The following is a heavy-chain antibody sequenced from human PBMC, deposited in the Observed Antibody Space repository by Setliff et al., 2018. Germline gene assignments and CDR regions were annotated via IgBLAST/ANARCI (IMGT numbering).Heavy chain of an antibody. Sequence: GESLKISCAASGFTVSSNYMSWVRQAPGKGLEWVSVIYSGGSTYYADSVKGRFTISRDNSKNTLYLQMNSLRAEDTAVYYCARDDRGYCSSTSCYYAFDIWGQGTMVTV. CDR1: GFTVSSNY. D-gene: IGHD2-2*03. CDR3: ARDDRGYCSSTSCYYAFDI. CDR2: IYSGGST. V-gene: IGHV3-66*02. J-gene: IGHJ3*02.